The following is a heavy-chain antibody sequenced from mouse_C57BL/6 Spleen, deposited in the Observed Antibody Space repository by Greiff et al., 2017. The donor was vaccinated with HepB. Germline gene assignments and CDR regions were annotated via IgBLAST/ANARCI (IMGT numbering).Heavy chain of an antibody. CDR3: ARGGYYDYEGGLGY. CDR2: ISYDGSN. CDR1: GYSITSGYY. J-gene: IGHJ2*01. V-gene: IGHV3-6*01. Sequence: EVQLQQSGPGLVKPSQSLSLPCSVTGYSITSGYYWNWIRQFPGNKLEWMGYISYDGSNNYNPSLKNRISITRDTSKNQFFLKLNSVTTEDTATYYGARGGYYDYEGGLGYWGQGTTLTVSS. D-gene: IGHD2-4*01.